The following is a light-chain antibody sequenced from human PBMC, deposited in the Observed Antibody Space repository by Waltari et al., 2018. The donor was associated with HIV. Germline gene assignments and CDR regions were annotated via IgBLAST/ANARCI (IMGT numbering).Light chain of an antibody. CDR1: SSDVGGYNY. J-gene: IGLJ1*01. CDR3: CSYAGSYTYV. CDR2: DVS. V-gene: IGLV2-11*01. Sequence: QSALTQPRSVSGSPGQSVTISCTGTSSDVGGYNYVSWYQQHPAKAPKVRIYDVSNRPSGVPDRFSGSKSGNTASLTISGLQAEDEADYYCCSYAGSYTYVFGTGTKVTVL.